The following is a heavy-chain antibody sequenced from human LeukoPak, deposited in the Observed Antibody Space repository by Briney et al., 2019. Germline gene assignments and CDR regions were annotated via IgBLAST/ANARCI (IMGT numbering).Heavy chain of an antibody. Sequence: ASVKVSCKASGYTFTGYYMHWVRQAPGQGLEWMGWINPNSGGTNYAQKFQGRVTMTRDTSISTAYMELSRLRSYDTAVYYCARATPYYYDSSGYLLFDYWGQGTLVTVSS. CDR2: INPNSGGT. CDR3: ARATPYYYDSSGYLLFDY. J-gene: IGHJ4*02. V-gene: IGHV1-2*02. CDR1: GYTFTGYY. D-gene: IGHD3-22*01.